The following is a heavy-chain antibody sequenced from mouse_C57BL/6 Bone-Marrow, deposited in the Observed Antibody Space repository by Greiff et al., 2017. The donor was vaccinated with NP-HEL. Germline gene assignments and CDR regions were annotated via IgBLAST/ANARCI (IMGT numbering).Heavy chain of an antibody. CDR2: ISDGGSYT. D-gene: IGHD1-1*01. CDR3: ARDQDYYGSSYWYFDV. Sequence: EVQGVESGGGLVKPGGSLKLSCAASGFTFSSYAMSWVRQTPEKRLEWVATISDGGSYTSYPDNVKGRFTISRDNAKNNLYLQMSHLKSEDTAMYYCARDQDYYGSSYWYFDVWGTGTTVTVSS. CDR1: GFTFSSYA. V-gene: IGHV5-4*01. J-gene: IGHJ1*03.